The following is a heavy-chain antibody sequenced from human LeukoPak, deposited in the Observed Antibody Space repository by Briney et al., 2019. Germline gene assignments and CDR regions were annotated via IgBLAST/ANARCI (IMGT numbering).Heavy chain of an antibody. J-gene: IGHJ3*02. D-gene: IGHD3-10*01. V-gene: IGHV3-23*01. Sequence: GGSLRLSCAAAGFTFSNYSMSWVRQAPGKGLEWVSGISNSGGSAYYADSVKGRVTISIDNDNKKQSLHMNIMRVENTDVYYCAKWGQGSGKYNPFDIWGQGTMVTVSS. CDR1: GFTFSNYS. CDR3: AKWGQGSGKYNPFDI. CDR2: ISNSGGSA.